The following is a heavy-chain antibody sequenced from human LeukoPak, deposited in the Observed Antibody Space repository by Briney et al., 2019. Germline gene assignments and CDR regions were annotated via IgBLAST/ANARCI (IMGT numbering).Heavy chain of an antibody. CDR1: GGSISSSSDY. V-gene: IGHV4-39*07. D-gene: IGHD1-26*01. J-gene: IGHJ4*02. Sequence: SETLSLTCTVSGGSISSSSDYWGWIRQAPGKGLEWIGSIYYHENTYYNSSLKSRVTISVDTSKNQFSLKLSSVTAADTAVYYCARVGAYNSGRFDYWGQGTLVTVSS. CDR2: IYYHENT. CDR3: ARVGAYNSGRFDY.